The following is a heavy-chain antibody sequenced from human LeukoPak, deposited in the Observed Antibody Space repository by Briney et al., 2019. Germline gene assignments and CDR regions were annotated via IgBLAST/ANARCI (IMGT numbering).Heavy chain of an antibody. CDR1: GFTFSSYS. V-gene: IGHV3-21*01. Sequence: GGSLRLSXAASGFTFSSYSMNWVGQAPGKGLEWVSFISSSSSYIYYADSVKGRFTISRDNAKNSLYLQMNSLRAEDTAVYSCAMPGYSYGYVYYWGQGTLVTVSS. J-gene: IGHJ4*02. CDR3: AMPGYSYGYVYY. D-gene: IGHD5-18*01. CDR2: ISSSSSYI.